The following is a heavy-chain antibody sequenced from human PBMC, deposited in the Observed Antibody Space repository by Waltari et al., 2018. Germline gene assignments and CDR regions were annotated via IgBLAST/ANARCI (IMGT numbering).Heavy chain of an antibody. D-gene: IGHD1-26*01. CDR2: IIPICGSG. Sequence: QVQLVQSGAEVKKPGSSVKVSCKASGGTFSSYAISWVRQAPGQGLAWMGRIIPICGSGKHAQKLQGRAAISADKSTSKAYMGLISRIAEDTAVYYCARLPRVGATTSADYWGHGTLVTVSS. V-gene: IGHV1-69*08. CDR3: ARLPRVGATTSADY. J-gene: IGHJ4*01. CDR1: GGTFSSYA.